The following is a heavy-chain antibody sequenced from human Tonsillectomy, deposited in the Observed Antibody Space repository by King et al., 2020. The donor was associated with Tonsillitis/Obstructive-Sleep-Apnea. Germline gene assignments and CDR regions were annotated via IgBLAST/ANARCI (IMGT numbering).Heavy chain of an antibody. J-gene: IGHJ3*01. Sequence: QWFRQAPVKVLEWVSIICFDGSNEYYTDSLNGRFTISRDNSKNTLYLKMNSLRDDDTAVYYCATARLAGRYGFDVWGPGTVVTVS. CDR3: ATARLAGRYGFDV. V-gene: IGHV3-33*01. CDR2: ICFDGSNE.